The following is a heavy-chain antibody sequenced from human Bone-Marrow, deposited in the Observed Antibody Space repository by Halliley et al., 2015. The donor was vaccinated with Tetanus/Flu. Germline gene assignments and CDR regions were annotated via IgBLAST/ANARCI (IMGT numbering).Heavy chain of an antibody. J-gene: IGHJ5*02. Sequence: SLRLSCAASGFPFNLLTLNWVRQAPGKGLEWVSSITTTGDHTFYADSLRGRFTISRDNAKNSLYLQMNSLRVEDTAVYYCATNDCFLNGSYCGGRWLDPWGQGTLVTVSS. D-gene: IGHD3-9*01. CDR2: ITTTGDHT. CDR3: ATNDCFLNGSYCGGRWLDP. V-gene: IGHV3-21*01. CDR1: GFPFNLLT.